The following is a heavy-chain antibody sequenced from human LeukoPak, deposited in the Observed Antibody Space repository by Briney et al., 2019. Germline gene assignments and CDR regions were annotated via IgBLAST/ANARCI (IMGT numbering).Heavy chain of an antibody. CDR2: INPNSGGT. CDR1: GYTFTGYY. Sequence: ASVKVSRKASGYTFTGYYMHWVRQAPGQGLEWMGWINPNSGGTNYAQKFQGRVTITRDTSASTAYMELSSLRSEDMAVYYCAIGPYDYVWGSYRLDYWGQGTLVTVSS. CDR3: AIGPYDYVWGSYRLDY. V-gene: IGHV1-2*02. D-gene: IGHD3-16*02. J-gene: IGHJ4*02.